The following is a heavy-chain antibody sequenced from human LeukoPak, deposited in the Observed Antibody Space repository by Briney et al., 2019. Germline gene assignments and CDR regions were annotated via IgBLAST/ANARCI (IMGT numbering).Heavy chain of an antibody. CDR3: AMPYDSSANDAFDM. CDR2: INHSGST. CDR1: GGSFSGYY. J-gene: IGHJ3*02. Sequence: SETLSLTCAVYGGSFSGYYWSWIRQPPGKGLEWIGEINHSGSTNYNPSLKSRVTISVDTSKNQFSLKLSSVTAADTAVYYCAMPYDSSANDAFDMWGPGTMVTVSS. D-gene: IGHD3-22*01. V-gene: IGHV4-34*01.